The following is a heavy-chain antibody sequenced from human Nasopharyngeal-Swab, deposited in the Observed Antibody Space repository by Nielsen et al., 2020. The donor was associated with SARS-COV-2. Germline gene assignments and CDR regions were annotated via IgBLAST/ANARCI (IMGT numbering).Heavy chain of an antibody. CDR1: GVTFITYG. D-gene: IGHD2-21*01. CDR3: AKAPYLRGLDV. J-gene: IGHJ6*02. CDR2: ISSSSTTK. V-gene: IGHV3-48*04. Sequence: GESLKISCAASGVTFITYGMNWVRQAPGKGLEWLSYISSSSTTKHYADSVKGRFTISRDNAKNSLYLQMNSLRVEDTALYYCAKAPYLRGLDVWGQGTTVTVSS.